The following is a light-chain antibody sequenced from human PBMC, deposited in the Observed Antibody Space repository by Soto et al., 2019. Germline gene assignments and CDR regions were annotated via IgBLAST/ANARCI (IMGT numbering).Light chain of an antibody. CDR2: KAS. Sequence: DIQMIQSPSSVSASIGDRVTITSRASQGISGWLAWYQQKXGKAPKXXIYKASTLNSGVPSRFSGSGSGTEFTLTISSLQAEDVAVYYCQQYHSAPITFGQGTRLEIK. J-gene: IGKJ5*01. CDR3: QQYHSAPIT. CDR1: QGISGW. V-gene: IGKV1-5*03.